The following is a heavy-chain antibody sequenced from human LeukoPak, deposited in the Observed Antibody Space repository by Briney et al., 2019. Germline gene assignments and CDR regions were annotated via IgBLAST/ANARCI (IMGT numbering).Heavy chain of an antibody. CDR1: GGSISSYY. Sequence: SETLSLTCTVSGGSISSYYWSWIRQPGGKGLEWIGRIYTSGSTNYNPSLKSRVTMSVDTSKNQFSLKLSSVTAADTAVYYCARDVSSWSGAWFDPWGQGTLVTVSS. CDR3: ARDVSSWSGAWFDP. D-gene: IGHD6-13*01. CDR2: IYTSGST. J-gene: IGHJ5*02. V-gene: IGHV4-4*07.